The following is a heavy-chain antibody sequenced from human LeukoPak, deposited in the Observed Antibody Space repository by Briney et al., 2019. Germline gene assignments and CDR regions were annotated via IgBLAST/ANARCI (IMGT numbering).Heavy chain of an antibody. Sequence: PSETLSLTCSVSGGSMSNYYWSWIRQPPGKGLEWIGHIDSTGSTTYSPSLKSRVIMSVDTSKNQFSLKVTSVTAADTAVYYCARHRSDGSYPLDSWGQGALVTVSS. J-gene: IGHJ4*02. CDR3: ARHRSDGSYPLDS. CDR2: IDSTGST. D-gene: IGHD5-24*01. CDR1: GGSMSNYY. V-gene: IGHV4-59*08.